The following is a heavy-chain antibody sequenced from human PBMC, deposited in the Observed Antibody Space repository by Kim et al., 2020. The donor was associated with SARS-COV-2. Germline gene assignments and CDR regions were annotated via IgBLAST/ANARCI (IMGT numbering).Heavy chain of an antibody. V-gene: IGHV1-69*05. J-gene: IGHJ3*02. D-gene: IGHD1-7*01. CDR2: IIPLFDTP. Sequence: SVKVSCKASGGTFSNNVISWVRQAPGQGLEWMGGIIPLFDTPNYAQKFQGRVTITRDESIRTVFMEMSSPRSEDTAVYYCARDGINGTPAPVDAFDIWG. CDR3: ARDGINGTPAPVDAFDI. CDR1: GGTFSNNV.